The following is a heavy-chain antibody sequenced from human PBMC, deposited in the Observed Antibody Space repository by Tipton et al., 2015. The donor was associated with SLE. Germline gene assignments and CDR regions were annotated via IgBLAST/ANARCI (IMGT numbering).Heavy chain of an antibody. D-gene: IGHD2-2*01. CDR3: ASPEGGYCSSTSCYAFDI. CDR1: GGSFSGYY. CDR2: INHSGST. V-gene: IGHV4-34*01. Sequence: TLSLTCAVYGGSFSGYYWSWIRQPPGKGLEWIGEINHSGSTNYSPSLKSRVTISVETSKNQFSLKLTSVTAADTAVYYCASPEGGYCSSTSCYAFDIWGQGTMVTVSS. J-gene: IGHJ3*02.